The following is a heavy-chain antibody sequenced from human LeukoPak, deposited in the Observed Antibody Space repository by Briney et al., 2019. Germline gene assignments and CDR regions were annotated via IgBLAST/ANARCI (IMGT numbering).Heavy chain of an antibody. Sequence: ASVKVSCKASGYTFTSYGTSWVRQAPGQGLEWMGWISAYNGNTNYAQKLQGRVTMTTDTSTSTAYMELRSLRSDDTAVYYCARANAAAGTPDAFDIWGQGTMVTVSS. CDR2: ISAYNGNT. D-gene: IGHD6-13*01. V-gene: IGHV1-18*01. CDR1: GYTFTSYG. CDR3: ARANAAAGTPDAFDI. J-gene: IGHJ3*02.